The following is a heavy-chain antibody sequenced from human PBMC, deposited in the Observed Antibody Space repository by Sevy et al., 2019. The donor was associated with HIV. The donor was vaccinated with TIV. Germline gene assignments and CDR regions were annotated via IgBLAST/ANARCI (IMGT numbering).Heavy chain of an antibody. J-gene: IGHJ4*02. CDR3: ARGGNDNGGMYFDF. CDR2: ASYRGFT. D-gene: IGHD4-17*01. Sequence: SETLSLTCTVSGGSVSGVIYYWTWIRQPPGKGLEWIGYASYRGFTNYNPSLKSRVTISVDTSKNQFSLKLTSVSAADTVVYYCARGGNDNGGMYFDFWGQGTLVTVSS. V-gene: IGHV4-61*01. CDR1: GGSVSGVIYY.